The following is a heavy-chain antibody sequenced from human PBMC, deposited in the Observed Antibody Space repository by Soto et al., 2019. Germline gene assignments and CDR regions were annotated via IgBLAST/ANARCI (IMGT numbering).Heavy chain of an antibody. Sequence: EVQLLESGGGLVQPGGSLRLSCAASGFTFSSYAMSWVRQAPGKGLEWVSAISGSGGSTYYADSVKGRFTISRDNSKNTLYLRMNRLRAGGTAVYYCAAILGGGWFDPWGQGTLVTVSS. CDR1: GFTFSSYA. J-gene: IGHJ5*02. CDR3: AAILGGGWFDP. CDR2: ISGSGGST. V-gene: IGHV3-23*01. D-gene: IGHD2-21*01.